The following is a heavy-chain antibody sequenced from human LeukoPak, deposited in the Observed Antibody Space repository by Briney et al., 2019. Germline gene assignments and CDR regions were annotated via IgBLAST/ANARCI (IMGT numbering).Heavy chain of an antibody. CDR3: VKDLLQVTMKKLDH. Sequence: GGSLRLSCSVSGFTFSSYAMHWVRQAPGKGLEYVSVIRSDGVDVYYTDSVKGRFTISRDNSKNTLYLQMSSLRPEDTAVYYCVKDLLQVTMKKLDHWGQGTLVTVSS. V-gene: IGHV3-64D*06. CDR1: GFTFSSYA. D-gene: IGHD4-11*01. J-gene: IGHJ4*02. CDR2: IRSDGVDV.